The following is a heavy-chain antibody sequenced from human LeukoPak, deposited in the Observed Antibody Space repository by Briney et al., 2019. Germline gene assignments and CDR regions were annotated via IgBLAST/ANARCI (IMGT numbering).Heavy chain of an antibody. D-gene: IGHD6-6*01. J-gene: IGHJ5*02. Sequence: PSGTLSLTCAVSGDSISSSNWWNWVRQSPGKGLEWIGEIFQSGSTSYNPSLKSRATISLDKSKNQFSLKLNSVTAADTAIYYCGRRGSYSSSSRYWFDPWGQGTLVTVSS. CDR1: GDSISSSNW. V-gene: IGHV4-4*02. CDR2: IFQSGST. CDR3: GRRGSYSSSSRYWFDP.